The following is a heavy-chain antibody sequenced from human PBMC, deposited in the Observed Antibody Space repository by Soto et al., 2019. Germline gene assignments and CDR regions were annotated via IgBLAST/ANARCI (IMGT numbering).Heavy chain of an antibody. D-gene: IGHD2-2*01. CDR1: GGSISGYY. CDR3: ARGPRSPVTDIVVVPAAGFDP. Sequence: PSETLSLTCAVYGGSISGYYWSWIRQPPGKGLEWIGEINHSGSTNYNPSLKSRVTISVDTSKNQFSLKLSSVTAADTAVYYCARGPRSPVTDIVVVPAAGFDPWGQGTLVPVSS. CDR2: INHSGST. J-gene: IGHJ5*02. V-gene: IGHV4-34*01.